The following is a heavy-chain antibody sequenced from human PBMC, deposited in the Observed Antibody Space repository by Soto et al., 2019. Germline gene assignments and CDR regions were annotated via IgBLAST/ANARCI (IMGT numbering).Heavy chain of an antibody. CDR2: IYWDDDK. CDR1: GFSLSSSGVG. CDR3: ARFTRGLVWFGEQPFYFDY. J-gene: IGHJ4*02. D-gene: IGHD3-10*01. V-gene: IGHV2-5*02. Sequence: QITLKESGPTLVKPTQTLTLTCTFSGFSLSSSGVGVGWIRQPPGKALEWLALIYWDDDKVYSPSLKSRLTITKDTXIIXVXRTMTNMDPVDTATYYCARFTRGLVWFGEQPFYFDYWGQGTLVTVSS.